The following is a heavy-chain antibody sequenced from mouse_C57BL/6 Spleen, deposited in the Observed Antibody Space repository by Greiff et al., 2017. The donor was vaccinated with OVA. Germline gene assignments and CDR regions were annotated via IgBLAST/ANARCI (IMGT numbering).Heavy chain of an antibody. CDR2: ISDGGSYT. CDR3: ARDYYGSSYGSLYFDY. V-gene: IGHV5-4*01. Sequence: EVMLVESGGGLVKPGGSLKLSCAASGFTFSSYAMSWVRQTPEKRLEWVATISDGGSYTYYPDNVKGRFTISRDNAKNNLYLQMSHLKSEDTAMYYCARDYYGSSYGSLYFDYWGQGTTLTVSS. D-gene: IGHD1-1*01. CDR1: GFTFSSYA. J-gene: IGHJ2*01.